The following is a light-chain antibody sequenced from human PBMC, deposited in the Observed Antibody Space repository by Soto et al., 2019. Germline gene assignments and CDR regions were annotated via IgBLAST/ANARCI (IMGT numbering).Light chain of an antibody. V-gene: IGLV4-69*01. Sequence: QLVLTQSPSASACLGASAKLTCTLLRWRSCYAIAWHQQQPEKGPRYLMKLNSDGSHSKGDGIPDRFSGSSSGAERYLTIASLQSEDESDYYCQTWGTGIPWVFGGGTKLTVL. J-gene: IGLJ3*02. CDR2: LNSDGSH. CDR3: QTWGTGIPWV. CDR1: RWRSCYA.